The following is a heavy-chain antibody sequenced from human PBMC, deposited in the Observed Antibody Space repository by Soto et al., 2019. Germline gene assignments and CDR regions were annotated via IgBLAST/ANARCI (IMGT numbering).Heavy chain of an antibody. CDR3: ARDPLQSTAITVTPGFFDY. CDR1: GFTFSSYA. Sequence: QVQLVESGGGVVQPGRSLRLSCAASGFTFSSYAMHWVRQAPGKGLEWVAVISYDGSNKYYADSVKGRFTISRDNSKNTLSLQMNSLRAEDTAVYYCARDPLQSTAITVTPGFFDYWGQGTLVTVSS. J-gene: IGHJ4*02. V-gene: IGHV3-30-3*01. CDR2: ISYDGSNK. D-gene: IGHD4-17*01.